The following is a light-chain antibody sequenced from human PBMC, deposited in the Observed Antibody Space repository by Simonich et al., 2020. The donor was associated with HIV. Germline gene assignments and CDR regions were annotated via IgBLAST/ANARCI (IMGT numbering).Light chain of an antibody. V-gene: IGKV2-28*01. Sequence: DIVMTQSPLSLPVTPGEPASISCRSSQSLLHSNGYNYLDWYLQKPGQSPQLLIYLGSNRASGVPDRFSGSGSGTDFTLTISCLQSEDFATYYCQQYYSFPWTFGQGTKVEIK. J-gene: IGKJ1*01. CDR1: QSLLHSNGYNY. CDR3: QQYYSFPWT. CDR2: LGS.